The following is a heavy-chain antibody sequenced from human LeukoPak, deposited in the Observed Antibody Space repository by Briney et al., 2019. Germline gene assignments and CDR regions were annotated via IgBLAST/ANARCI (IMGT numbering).Heavy chain of an antibody. Sequence: PWASVKVSCKASGYTFTSYGISWVRQAPGQGLEWMGWINAGNGNTKYSQKFQGRVTITRDTSASTAYMELSSLRSEDTAVYYCARTRVEWLLYWDFDYWGQGTLVTVSS. CDR2: INAGNGNT. CDR1: GYTFTSYG. D-gene: IGHD3-3*01. J-gene: IGHJ4*02. V-gene: IGHV1-3*01. CDR3: ARTRVEWLLYWDFDY.